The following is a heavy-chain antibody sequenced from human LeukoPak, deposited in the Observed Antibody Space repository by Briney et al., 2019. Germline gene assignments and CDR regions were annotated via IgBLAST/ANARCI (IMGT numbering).Heavy chain of an antibody. Sequence: SETLSLTCAVYGGSFSGYYWSWIRQPPGKGLEWIGEINHSGSTNYNPSLKSRVTMSVDTSKNQFSLKLSSVTAADTAVYYCAREGTYYYDSSVDYWGQGTLVTVSS. V-gene: IGHV4-34*01. J-gene: IGHJ4*02. CDR3: AREGTYYYDSSVDY. CDR2: INHSGST. D-gene: IGHD3-22*01. CDR1: GGSFSGYY.